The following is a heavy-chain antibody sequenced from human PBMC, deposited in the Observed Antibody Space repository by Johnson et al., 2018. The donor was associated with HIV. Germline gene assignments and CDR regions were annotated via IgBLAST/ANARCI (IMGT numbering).Heavy chain of an antibody. Sequence: VQLVESGGAVVQPGGSLRLSCATSRFTFDDYAMHWVRQAPGKGLEWVSLINWDGSSTYYVDSVKGRFTISRDNIRNSLYLQMNSLRPEDTALYYCVKDIASGYTNGGTLDIWGQGTLVTVSS. D-gene: IGHD2-2*02. J-gene: IGHJ3*02. CDR2: INWDGSST. CDR1: RFTFDDYA. V-gene: IGHV3-43D*03. CDR3: VKDIASGYTNGGTLDI.